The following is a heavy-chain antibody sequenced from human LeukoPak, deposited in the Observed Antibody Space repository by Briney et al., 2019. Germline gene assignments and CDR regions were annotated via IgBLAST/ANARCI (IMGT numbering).Heavy chain of an antibody. D-gene: IGHD3-10*01. CDR2: IYYSGST. CDR1: GGSISSGGYY. Sequence: SQTLSLTCTVSGGSISSGGYYWSSIRQHPGKGLEWIGYIYYSGSTHYNPSLKSRVTISVDTSKNQFSLKLSSVTAAGAAVYYCARLRLVRGVISQKYWFDPWGQGTLVTVSS. J-gene: IGHJ5*02. CDR3: ARLRLVRGVISQKYWFDP. V-gene: IGHV4-31*03.